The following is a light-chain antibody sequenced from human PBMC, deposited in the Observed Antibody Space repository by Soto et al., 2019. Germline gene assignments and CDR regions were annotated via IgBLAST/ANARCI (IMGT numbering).Light chain of an antibody. CDR3: QPYDSSLSGYV. CDR2: GNN. CDR1: NSNIGAGYE. J-gene: IGLJ1*01. V-gene: IGLV1-40*01. Sequence: QSVLTQPPSVSGAPGQRVTISCTGSNSNIGAGYEVHWYQQVPGTAPKLLIYGNNNRPSGVPDRFSGSKSGTSASLAIIGLQDEDEADYYCQPYDSSLSGYVFGTGTKLTVL.